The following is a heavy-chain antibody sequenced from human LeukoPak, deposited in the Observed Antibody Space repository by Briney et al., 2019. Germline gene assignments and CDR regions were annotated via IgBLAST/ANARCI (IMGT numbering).Heavy chain of an antibody. D-gene: IGHD2-2*01. CDR3: ARDFLECSRASCLNWFDP. Sequence: SETLSLTCTVSGGSISSHFWTWIRQPPGNGLEWIGYIHYSGSTYYNPSLKSRVSISVDTSKNEFSPKLSSVTAADTAVYYCARDFLECSRASCLNWFDPWGQGTLVTVSS. CDR2: IHYSGST. V-gene: IGHV4-59*11. CDR1: GGSISSHF. J-gene: IGHJ5*02.